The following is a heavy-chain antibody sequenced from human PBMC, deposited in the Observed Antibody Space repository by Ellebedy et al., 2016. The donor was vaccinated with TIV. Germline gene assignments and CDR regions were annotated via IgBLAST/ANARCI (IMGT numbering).Heavy chain of an antibody. V-gene: IGHV1-8*01. CDR3: TRGGTMGEYKGFDP. CDR1: GYTFTNFN. CDR2: INPKSGDT. Sequence: AASVKVSCKASGYTFTNFNINWVRQASGQGLAWMGLINPKSGDTVYSQKFQGRVTMTTNTPMNTAYRHLTSLRSEDTAVYLCTRGGTMGEYKGFDPWGRGTLVIVSS. D-gene: IGHD1-1*01. J-gene: IGHJ5*02.